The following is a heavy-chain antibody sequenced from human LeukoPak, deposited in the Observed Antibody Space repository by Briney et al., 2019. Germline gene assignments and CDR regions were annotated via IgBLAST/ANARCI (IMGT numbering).Heavy chain of an antibody. J-gene: IGHJ3*02. CDR2: INSDGSST. Sequence: GGSLRLSCAASGFTFSSYWMHWVRQAPGKGLVWVSRINSDGSSTSYADSVKGRFTISRDNDKNTLYLQMNSLRAEDTAVYYCARAIPDDAFDIWGQGTMVAVSS. V-gene: IGHV3-74*01. CDR3: ARAIPDDAFDI. CDR1: GFTFSSYW.